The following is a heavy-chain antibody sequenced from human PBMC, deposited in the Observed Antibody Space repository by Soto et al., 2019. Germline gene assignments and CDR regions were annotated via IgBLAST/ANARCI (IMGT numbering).Heavy chain of an antibody. J-gene: IGHJ4*02. CDR1: GFTFSSYA. CDR2: ISGSGGST. D-gene: IGHD3-10*01. Sequence: GGSLRLSCAASGFTFSSYAMSWVRQAPGKGLEWVSAISGSGGSTYYADSVKGRFTISRDNSKNTLYLQMNSLRAEDTAVYYCAKVPQYYYGSGPASKWGQATLVTVSS. V-gene: IGHV3-23*01. CDR3: AKVPQYYYGSGPASK.